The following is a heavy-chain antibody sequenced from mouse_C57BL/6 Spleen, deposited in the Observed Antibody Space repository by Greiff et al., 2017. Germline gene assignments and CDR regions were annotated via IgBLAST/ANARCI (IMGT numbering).Heavy chain of an antibody. CDR3: ASGYPFDY. CDR1: GYSITSGYY. V-gene: IGHV3-6*01. D-gene: IGHD1-2*01. J-gene: IGHJ2*01. CDR2: ISYDGSN. Sequence: EVKLQESGPGLVKPSQSLSLTCSVTGYSITSGYYWNWIRQFPGNKLEWMGYISYDGSNNYNPSLKNRISITRDPSKNQFFLTLNSVTTEDTATYYCASGYPFDYWGQGTTLTVSS.